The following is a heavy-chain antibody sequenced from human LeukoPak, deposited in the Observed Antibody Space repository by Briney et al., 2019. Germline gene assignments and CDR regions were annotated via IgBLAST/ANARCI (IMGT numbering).Heavy chain of an antibody. J-gene: IGHJ3*02. D-gene: IGHD3-10*01. Sequence: ASVKVSCKASGYTFTSYGINWVRQATGQGLEWMGWMNPNSGNTGYAQKFQGRVTITRNTSISTAYMELSSLRSEDTAVYYCAREMGVMWFGELLSPRVFDIWGQGTMVTVSS. CDR2: MNPNSGNT. CDR3: AREMGVMWFGELLSPRVFDI. CDR1: GYTFTSYG. V-gene: IGHV1-8*03.